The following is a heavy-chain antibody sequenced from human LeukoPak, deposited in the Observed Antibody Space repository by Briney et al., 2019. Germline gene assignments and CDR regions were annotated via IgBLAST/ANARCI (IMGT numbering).Heavy chain of an antibody. CDR3: VRGALPGDNWYFDL. CDR1: GFPFSAYD. J-gene: IGHJ2*01. CDR2: FGSAGDT. V-gene: IGHV3-13*01. Sequence: GGSLRLSCATSGFPFSAYDMHWVRQAPGKGLEWVSAFGSAGDTYYPGAVKGRFTISRDYAKNSLFLQMSSLRAGDTAVYFCVRGALPGDNWYFDLWGRGTLVTVSS.